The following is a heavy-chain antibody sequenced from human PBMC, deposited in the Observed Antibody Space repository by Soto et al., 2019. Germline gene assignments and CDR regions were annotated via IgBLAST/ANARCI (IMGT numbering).Heavy chain of an antibody. CDR3: AREEGLLNWFDP. CDR2: MSSSSSTI. V-gene: IGHV3-48*01. CDR1: GFTFSSYS. J-gene: IGHJ5*02. D-gene: IGHD1-26*01. Sequence: EVQLVESGGGLVQPGGSLRLSCAASGFTFSSYSMNWVRQAPGKGREWVSYMSSSSSTIYYADSVKGRFTISRDNAKNSLYLQMNSLRAEDTAVYYCAREEGLLNWFDPLGQGTLVTVSS.